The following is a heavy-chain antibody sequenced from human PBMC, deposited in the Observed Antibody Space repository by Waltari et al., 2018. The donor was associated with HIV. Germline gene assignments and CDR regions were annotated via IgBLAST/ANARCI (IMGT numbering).Heavy chain of an antibody. Sequence: QVQLVQSGADVKKPGSSVRISCKASGDTFSRYTINWVRQAPGQGREWMGRIIPILDLSNSAQKFQDRVTIMADKSTNTAYMDLSSLTSEDTAVYYCARGKGFYGMDVWGQGTTVTVSS. V-gene: IGHV1-69*02. CDR2: IIPILDLS. CDR1: GDTFSRYT. J-gene: IGHJ6*02. CDR3: ARGKGFYGMDV.